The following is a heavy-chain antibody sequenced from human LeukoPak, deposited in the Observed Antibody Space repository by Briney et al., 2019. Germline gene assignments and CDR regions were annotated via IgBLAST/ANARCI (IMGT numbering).Heavy chain of an antibody. CDR3: ARERTVVVPAAHLDY. V-gene: IGHV3-48*03. CDR2: ISSSGSTI. J-gene: IGHJ4*02. D-gene: IGHD2-2*01. Sequence: GGSLRLSCAASGFTFSSYEMNWVRQAPGKGLEWVSYISSSGSTIYYADSVKGRFTISRDNAKNSLYLQMNSLRAEDTAVYYCARERTVVVPAAHLDYWGQGTLVTVSS. CDR1: GFTFSSYE.